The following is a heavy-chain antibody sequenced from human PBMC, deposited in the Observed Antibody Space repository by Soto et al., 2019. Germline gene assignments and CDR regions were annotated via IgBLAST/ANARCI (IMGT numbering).Heavy chain of an antibody. CDR3: ARVVSGWYSVDY. CDR1: GFTFSSYS. Sequence: GSLRLSCEASGFTFSSYSMNWVRQAPGKGLEWVSSISSSSKYIYYVDSVKGRFTISRDNAKNSLYLQMNSLRAEDTAVYYCARVVSGWYSVDYWGQGTLVTVSS. V-gene: IGHV3-21*01. CDR2: ISSSSKYI. D-gene: IGHD6-19*01. J-gene: IGHJ4*02.